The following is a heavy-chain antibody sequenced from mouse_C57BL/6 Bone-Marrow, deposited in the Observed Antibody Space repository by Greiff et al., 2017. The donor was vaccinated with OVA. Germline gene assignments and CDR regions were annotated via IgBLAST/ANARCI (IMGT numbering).Heavy chain of an antibody. CDR3: AREDWDRGYAMDY. CDR1: GYTFTDYY. Sequence: EVQLQQSGPELVKPGASVKISCKASGYTFTDYYMNWVKQSHGKSLEWIGDINPNNGGTSYNQKFKGKATLTVDKSSSTAYMELRSLTSEDSAVYYCAREDWDRGYAMDYWGQGTSVTVSS. CDR2: INPNNGGT. D-gene: IGHD4-1*01. J-gene: IGHJ4*01. V-gene: IGHV1-26*01.